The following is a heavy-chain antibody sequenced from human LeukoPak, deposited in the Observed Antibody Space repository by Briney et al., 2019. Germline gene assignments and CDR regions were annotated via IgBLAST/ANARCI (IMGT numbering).Heavy chain of an antibody. CDR2: ISYDGSNQ. CDR3: ARDSRSYSTGTEY. D-gene: IGHD3-10*01. Sequence: GGSLRLSCAASRFTFSNYWMSWVRQAPGKGLEWVAAISYDGSNQYFVDSVKGRFTISRDNSRNTLYLQMNSLRPEDTALYYCARDSRSYSTGTEYWGQGTLVTVSS. J-gene: IGHJ4*02. CDR1: RFTFSNYW. V-gene: IGHV3-30*03.